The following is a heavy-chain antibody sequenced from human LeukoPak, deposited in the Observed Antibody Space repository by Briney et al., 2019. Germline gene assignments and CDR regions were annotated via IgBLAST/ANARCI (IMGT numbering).Heavy chain of an antibody. CDR1: GGSMSSHY. J-gene: IGHJ4*03. D-gene: IGHD3-3*01. Sequence: SETLSLTCTVSGGSMSSHYWSCIRQPPGKGLVWSGYIYYSEHTNYTPSLTSRVTIAVDTSNNPFYLKLRSVTAADTAVYSCARGVYDFWSGPDFYYFYYWGQGSTVTVSS. CDR2: IYYSEHT. V-gene: IGHV4-59*11. CDR3: ARGVYDFWSGPDFYYFYY.